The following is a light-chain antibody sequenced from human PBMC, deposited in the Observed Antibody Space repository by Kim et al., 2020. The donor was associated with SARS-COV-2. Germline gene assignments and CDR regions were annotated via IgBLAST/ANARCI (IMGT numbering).Light chain of an antibody. V-gene: IGKV3-20*01. J-gene: IGKJ2*01. CDR2: GAS. CDR3: QQYGSSPPNT. CDR1: QSVSSSY. Sequence: SPGERATLSCRASQSVSSSYLAWYQQKPGQAPRLLIYGASSRATGIPDRFSGSGSGTDFTLTISRLEPEDFAVYYCQQYGSSPPNTFGQGTKLVI.